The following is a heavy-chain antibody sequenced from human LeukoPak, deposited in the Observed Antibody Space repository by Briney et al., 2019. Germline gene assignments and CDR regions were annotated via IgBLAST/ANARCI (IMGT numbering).Heavy chain of an antibody. CDR3: ASGLHCSSTSCYRGPVDY. CDR2: IYYSGST. Sequence: SETLSLTCTVSGGSISSGGYYWSWIRQHPGKGLEWIGYIYYSGSTYYNPSLKSRVTISVDTSKNQFSLKLSSVTAADTAVYYCASGLHCSSTSCYRGPVDYWGQGTLVTVSS. J-gene: IGHJ4*02. D-gene: IGHD2-2*02. CDR1: GGSISSGGYY. V-gene: IGHV4-31*03.